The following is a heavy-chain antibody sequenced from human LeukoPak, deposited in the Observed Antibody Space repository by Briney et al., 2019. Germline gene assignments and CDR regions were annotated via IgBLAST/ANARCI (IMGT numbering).Heavy chain of an antibody. CDR2: ISYDGSNK. Sequence: GGSLRLSCAASGFTFSSYGMSWVRQAPGKGLEWVAVISYDGSNKYYADSVKGRFTISRDNSKNTLYLQMNSLRAEDTAVYYCARGEQQLKDAFDIWGQGTMVTVSS. V-gene: IGHV3-30*03. D-gene: IGHD6-13*01. CDR1: GFTFSSYG. J-gene: IGHJ3*02. CDR3: ARGEQQLKDAFDI.